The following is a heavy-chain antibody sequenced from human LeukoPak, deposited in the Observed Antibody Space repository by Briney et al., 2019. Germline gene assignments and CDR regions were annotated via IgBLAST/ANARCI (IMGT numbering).Heavy chain of an antibody. CDR3: ALSSGWYKLDY. CDR1: GGSISSSSYY. J-gene: IGHJ4*02. Sequence: SETLSLTCTVSGGSISSSSYYWGWIRQPPGKGLEWIGEIYHSGSTNYNPSLKSRVTISVDKSKNQFSLNLNSVTAADTAVYYCALSSGWYKLDYWGQGTLVTVSS. V-gene: IGHV4-39*07. CDR2: IYHSGST. D-gene: IGHD6-19*01.